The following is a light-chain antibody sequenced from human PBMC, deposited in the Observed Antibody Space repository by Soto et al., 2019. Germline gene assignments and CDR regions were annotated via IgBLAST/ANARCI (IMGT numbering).Light chain of an antibody. CDR2: RNN. J-gene: IGLJ1*01. Sequence: SVLPQPPSASGTPGQRVTISCSGSSSNIGSNYVYWYQQLPGTAPKLLIYRNNQRPSGVPDRFSGSKSGTSASLAISGLRSEDEADYYCAAWDDSLSGFYVFGTGTKVTVL. V-gene: IGLV1-47*01. CDR3: AAWDDSLSGFYV. CDR1: SSNIGSNY.